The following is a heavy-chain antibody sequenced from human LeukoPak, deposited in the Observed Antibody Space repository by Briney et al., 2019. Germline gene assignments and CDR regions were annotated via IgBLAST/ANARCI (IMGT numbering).Heavy chain of an antibody. V-gene: IGHV1-69*06. J-gene: IGHJ6*03. Sequence: GASVKVSCKASGGTFSSYAISWVRQAPGQGLEWMGGIIPIFGTANYAQKFQGRVTITADKSTSTAYMELSSLRSEDTAVYYCARDNSQLRFLEWSPHYSYYMDVWGKGTTVTVSS. D-gene: IGHD3-3*01. CDR2: IIPIFGTA. CDR3: ARDNSQLRFLEWSPHYSYYMDV. CDR1: GGTFSSYA.